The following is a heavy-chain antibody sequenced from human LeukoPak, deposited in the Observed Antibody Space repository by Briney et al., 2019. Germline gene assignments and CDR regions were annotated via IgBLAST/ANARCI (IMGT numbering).Heavy chain of an antibody. Sequence: SGTLALTCAVHGGSFSGYYWSWIRQPPGKGLEWIGEINHSGSTNYNPSLKSRVTISVDTSKDQFSLKLSSVTAADTAVYYCAREGLVPAAHNWFDPWGQGTLVTVSS. CDR3: AREGLVPAAHNWFDP. V-gene: IGHV4-34*01. J-gene: IGHJ5*02. D-gene: IGHD2-2*01. CDR2: INHSGST. CDR1: GGSFSGYY.